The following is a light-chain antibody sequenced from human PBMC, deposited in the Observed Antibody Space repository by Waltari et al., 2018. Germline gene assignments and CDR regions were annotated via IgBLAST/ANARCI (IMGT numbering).Light chain of an antibody. CDR2: WAS. J-gene: IGKJ4*01. Sequence: DIVLTQSPDSLAVSLGERATIDCKSSQSVFYSSDNKNYLAWYQQKPGQPPKLLIYWASTRDSGVPDRFSGSGSGTHFTLSISGLQAEDVAVYYCQQYYSTSLTFGGGTKVEIK. V-gene: IGKV4-1*01. CDR3: QQYYSTSLT. CDR1: QSVFYSSDNKNY.